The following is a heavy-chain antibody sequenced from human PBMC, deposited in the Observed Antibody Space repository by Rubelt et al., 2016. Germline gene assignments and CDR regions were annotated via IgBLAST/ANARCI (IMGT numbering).Heavy chain of an antibody. D-gene: IGHD5-24*01. CDR1: GFSFSDYY. CDR2: IASVGSDYT. Sequence: QVHLVESGGGLVRPGGPLRLSCEASGFSFSDYYMSWIRQAPGKGLEWISYIASVGSDYTSYADSVKGRLPISRDNAKNSLVLQMRSLRVDATAGYYCARGNDYNSLRAFDIWGQGTMVTVSS. CDR3: ARGNDYNSLRAFDI. V-gene: IGHV3-11*05. J-gene: IGHJ3*02.